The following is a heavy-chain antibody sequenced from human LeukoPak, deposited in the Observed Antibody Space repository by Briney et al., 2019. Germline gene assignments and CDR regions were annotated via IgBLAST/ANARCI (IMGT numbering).Heavy chain of an antibody. V-gene: IGHV3-30*18. CDR2: ISYDGSNK. Sequence: GGSLRLSCTASGFTFSSYGMHWVRQAPGKGLEWVAVISYDGSNKYYADSVKGRFTISRDNSKNTLYLQMNSLRAEDTAVYYCAKGRRGYSGYDLPFAFDYWGQGTLVTVSS. D-gene: IGHD5-12*01. CDR3: AKGRRGYSGYDLPFAFDY. CDR1: GFTFSSYG. J-gene: IGHJ4*02.